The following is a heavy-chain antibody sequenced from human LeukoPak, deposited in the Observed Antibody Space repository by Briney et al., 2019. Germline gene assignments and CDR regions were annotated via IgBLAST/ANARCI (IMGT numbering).Heavy chain of an antibody. CDR1: GYTFTGYY. CDR2: INPNSGGT. J-gene: IGHJ4*02. Sequence: ASVKVSCKASGYTFTGYYMHWVRQAPGQGLEWMGWINPNSGGTNYAQKFQGRVTMTRDTSISTAYMELSRLRSDDTAVYYCARDRRAYREPLGLDYWGQGTLVTVSS. CDR3: ARDRRAYREPLGLDY. V-gene: IGHV1-2*02. D-gene: IGHD2-21*01.